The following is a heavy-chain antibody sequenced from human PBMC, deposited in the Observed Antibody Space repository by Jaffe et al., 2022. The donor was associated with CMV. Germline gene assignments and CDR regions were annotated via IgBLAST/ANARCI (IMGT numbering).Heavy chain of an antibody. CDR3: AKEGLDGITIFGVVTSLYYYMDV. CDR2: ISGSGGST. V-gene: IGHV3-23*04. J-gene: IGHJ6*03. CDR1: GFTFSSYA. D-gene: IGHD3-3*01. Sequence: EVQLVESGGGLVQPGGSLRLSCAASGFTFSSYAMSWVRQAPGKGLEWVSAISGSGGSTYYADSVKGRFTISRDNSKNTLYLQMNSLRAEDTAVYYCAKEGLDGITIFGVVTSLYYYMDVWGKGTTVTVSS.